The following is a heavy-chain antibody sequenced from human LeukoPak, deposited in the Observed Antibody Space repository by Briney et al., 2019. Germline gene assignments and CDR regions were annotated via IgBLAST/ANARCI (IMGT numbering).Heavy chain of an antibody. J-gene: IGHJ3*01. CDR3: ARVSSQKTFDS. D-gene: IGHD2-2*01. V-gene: IGHV4-4*02. Sequence: SGTLSLTCAVSGGSISNSNWWSWVRQPPGKGLEWIGEIYHSGSTNYNPSLKTRVTISVDKSKNQFSLKLNSVTAADTAVYYCARVSSQKTFDSWGQGTMVTVSS. CDR1: GGSISNSNW. CDR2: IYHSGST.